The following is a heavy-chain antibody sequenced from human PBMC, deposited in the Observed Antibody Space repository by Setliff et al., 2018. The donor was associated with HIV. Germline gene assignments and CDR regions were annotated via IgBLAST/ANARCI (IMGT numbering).Heavy chain of an antibody. CDR2: IYYSGST. CDR3: ARQGQLGSE. V-gene: IGHV4-39*01. Sequence: SETLSLTCTVSGGSISSSSSFWGWIRQPPGKGLEWIGSIYYSGSTYYNPSLQSRVTISVDTSKNQFSLKLSSVTAADTAVYYCARQGQLGSEWGQGTLVTVSS. CDR1: GGSISSSSSF. D-gene: IGHD1-1*01. J-gene: IGHJ4*02.